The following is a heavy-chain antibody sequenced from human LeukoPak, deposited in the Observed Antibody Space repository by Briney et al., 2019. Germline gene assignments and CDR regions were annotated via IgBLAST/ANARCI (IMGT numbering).Heavy chain of an antibody. D-gene: IGHD2-21*02. J-gene: IGHJ6*02. CDR3: ARSSVTAIIYYYYGMDV. CDR1: GGTFSSYA. CDR2: IIPSFGIA. V-gene: IGHV1-69*04. Sequence: SVKVSCKASGGTFSSYAISWVRQAPGQGLEWMGRIIPSFGIANYAQKFQGGVTITADKSTSTAYMELSSLRSEDTAVYYCARSSVTAIIYYYYGMDVWGQGTTVTVSS.